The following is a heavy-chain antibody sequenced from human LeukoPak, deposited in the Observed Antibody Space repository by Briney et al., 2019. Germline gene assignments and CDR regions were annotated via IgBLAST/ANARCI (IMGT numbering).Heavy chain of an antibody. D-gene: IGHD2-15*01. CDR3: ARGREVVAARMNYYYYMDV. J-gene: IGHJ6*03. CDR1: GGSISSYY. CDR2: IYYSGST. Sequence: SETLSLTCTVSGGSISSYYWSWIRQPPGKGLEWIGYIYYSGSTNYNPSLKSRVTISVDTSKNQFSLKLSSVTAADTAVYYCARGREVVAARMNYYYYMDVWGKGTTVTVSS. V-gene: IGHV4-59*01.